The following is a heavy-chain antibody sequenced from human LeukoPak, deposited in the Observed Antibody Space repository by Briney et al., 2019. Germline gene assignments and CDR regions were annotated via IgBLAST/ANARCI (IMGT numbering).Heavy chain of an antibody. CDR3: ARLEPSLRGSTFDY. D-gene: IGHD5/OR15-5a*01. V-gene: IGHV1-69*13. Sequence: SVKVSCKASGGTFSSYAISWVRQAPGQGLEWMGGIIPIFGTANYAQKFQGRVTITADESTSTAYMELSSLRSEDTAVYYCARLEPSLRGSTFDYWGQGTLVTVSS. J-gene: IGHJ4*02. CDR2: IIPIFGTA. CDR1: GGTFSSYA.